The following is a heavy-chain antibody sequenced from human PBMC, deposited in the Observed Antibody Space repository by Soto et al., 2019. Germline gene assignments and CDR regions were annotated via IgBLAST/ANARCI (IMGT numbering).Heavy chain of an antibody. V-gene: IGHV4-30-4*01. J-gene: IGHJ4*02. Sequence: SETLSLTCAVSGGSMSSNYWSWIRQPPGKGLEWIGYIYYSGSTYYNPSLKSRVTISVDTSKNQFSLKLSSVTAADTAVYYCARAGMYYYDSSAPRSFDYWGQGTLVTVSS. CDR2: IYYSGST. CDR3: ARAGMYYYDSSAPRSFDY. CDR1: GGSMSSNY. D-gene: IGHD3-22*01.